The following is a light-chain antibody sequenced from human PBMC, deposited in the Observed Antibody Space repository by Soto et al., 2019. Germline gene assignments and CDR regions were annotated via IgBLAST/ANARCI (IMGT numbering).Light chain of an antibody. CDR1: SRDVGAYNY. V-gene: IGLV2-14*01. CDR3: SSYTTSSTPCV. CDR2: DVS. J-gene: IGLJ1*01. Sequence: QSVLSQPASVSGSPGQSTTISCTGTSRDVGAYNYVSWYQQHPGNAPKLMIYDVSNRPSGVSNRFSGSKSGNTASLTISGLQAEDEADYYCSSYTTSSTPCVFGTGTKVTVL.